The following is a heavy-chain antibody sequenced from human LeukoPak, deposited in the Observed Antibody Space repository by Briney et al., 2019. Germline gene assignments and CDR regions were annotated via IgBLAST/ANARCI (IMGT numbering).Heavy chain of an antibody. Sequence: PGGSLRLSCAASGFTFSSYGMHWVRQAPGKGLEWVAFIRYDGSNKYYADSVKGRFTISRDNSKNTLYLQMNSLRAEDTAVYYCAKDLGYCSSTSCRPRGYWGQGTLVTVSS. V-gene: IGHV3-30*02. CDR1: GFTFSSYG. CDR3: AKDLGYCSSTSCRPRGY. D-gene: IGHD2-2*01. CDR2: IRYDGSNK. J-gene: IGHJ4*02.